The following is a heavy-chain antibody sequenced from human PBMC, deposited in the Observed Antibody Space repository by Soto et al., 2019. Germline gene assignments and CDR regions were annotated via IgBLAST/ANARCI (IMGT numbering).Heavy chain of an antibody. Sequence: SETLFPTCTVSGFSISSYYLILIPLPPGNGLEWIGYIYYSGSTNYNPSLKSRVTISVDTSKNQFSLKLSSVTAADTAVYYCARSLRQYYYYYYMDVWGKGTTVTVSS. CDR3: ARSLRQYYYYYYMDV. V-gene: IGHV4-59*01. CDR1: GFSISSYY. J-gene: IGHJ6*03. CDR2: IYYSGST. D-gene: IGHD3-16*02.